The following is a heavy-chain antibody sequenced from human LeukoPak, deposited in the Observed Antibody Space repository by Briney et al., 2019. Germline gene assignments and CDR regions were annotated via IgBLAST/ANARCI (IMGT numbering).Heavy chain of an antibody. CDR2: INPTSGGT. CDR1: GYTFTGYY. D-gene: IGHD2-2*01. J-gene: IGHJ1*01. CDR3: ATRYCSSTSCYAEYFQH. Sequence: ASVKVSCKASGYTFTGYYMHWVRQAPGQGLEWMGWINPTSGGTNYAQKSQGRVTMTRDTSISTAYMELSRLRSDDTAVYYCATRYCSSTSCYAEYFQHWGQGTLVTVSS. V-gene: IGHV1-2*02.